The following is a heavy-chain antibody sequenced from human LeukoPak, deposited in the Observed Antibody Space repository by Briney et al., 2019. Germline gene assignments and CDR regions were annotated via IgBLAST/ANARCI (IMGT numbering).Heavy chain of an antibody. D-gene: IGHD3-10*01. CDR2: ISGTGGTT. Sequence: PGRSLRLSCAASGFTFGNYAMHWVRQAPGMGLEWVSAISGTGGTTYYADSVKGRFTISRDNSKNTLYLQMNSLRAEDTAVYHCAKDRLPYGSGRLFDWGQGTLVTVSS. CDR3: AKDRLPYGSGRLFD. J-gene: IGHJ4*02. CDR1: GFTFGNYA. V-gene: IGHV3-23*01.